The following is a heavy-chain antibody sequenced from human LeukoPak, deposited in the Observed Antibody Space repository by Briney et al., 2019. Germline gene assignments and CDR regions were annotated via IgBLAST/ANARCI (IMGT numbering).Heavy chain of an antibody. CDR1: GGFVSGYY. Sequence: SETLSLTCTVSGGFVSGYYWSWIRQPPGKGLEWIGYIYYSGNTNYSPSLKSRVTMSVDTSKNLFSLKVSSVTAADTAVYYCARGRSNYYGMDVWGQGTTVTVSS. CDR3: ARGRSNYYGMDV. CDR2: IYYSGNT. V-gene: IGHV4-59*02. J-gene: IGHJ6*02. D-gene: IGHD1-26*01.